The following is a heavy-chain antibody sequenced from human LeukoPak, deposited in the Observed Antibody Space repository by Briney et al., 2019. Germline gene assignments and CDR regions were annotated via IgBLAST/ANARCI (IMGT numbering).Heavy chain of an antibody. Sequence: SVKVSCKASGGTFSSYAISWVRQAPGQGLEWMGGIIPIFGTANYAQKFQGRVTITTDESTSTAYMELSSLRSEDTAVYYYASGYNNWFDPWGQGTLATVSS. J-gene: IGHJ5*02. D-gene: IGHD3-22*01. CDR2: IIPIFGTA. CDR3: ASGYNNWFDP. CDR1: GGTFSSYA. V-gene: IGHV1-69*05.